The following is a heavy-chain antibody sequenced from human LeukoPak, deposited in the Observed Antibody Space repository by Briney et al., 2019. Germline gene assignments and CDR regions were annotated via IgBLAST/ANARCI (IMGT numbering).Heavy chain of an antibody. CDR1: GGSISTYY. J-gene: IGHJ3*02. Sequence: SETLSLTCTVSGGSISTYYWSWIRQPAGKGLEWIGRIYTSGSTNYNPSLKSRVTMSVDTSKNQFSLKLSSVTAADTAIYFCARDQNYDHAFDIWGQGTMVTVSS. D-gene: IGHD3-22*01. CDR2: IYTSGST. CDR3: ARDQNYDHAFDI. V-gene: IGHV4-4*07.